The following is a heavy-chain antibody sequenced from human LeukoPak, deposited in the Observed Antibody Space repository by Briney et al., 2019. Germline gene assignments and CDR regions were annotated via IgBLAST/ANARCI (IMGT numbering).Heavy chain of an antibody. D-gene: IGHD5-24*01. V-gene: IGHV1-2*02. CDR3: ARGRDEYYYYYMDV. CDR1: GYTFTGYY. J-gene: IGHJ6*03. CDR2: INPNSGGT. Sequence: ASVKVSCKASGYTFTGYYMHWVRQAPGQGLEWMGWINPNSGGTNYAQKFQGRVTMTRDTSISTAYMELSRLRSDDTAVYYCARGRDEYYYYYMDVWGKGTTVTVSS.